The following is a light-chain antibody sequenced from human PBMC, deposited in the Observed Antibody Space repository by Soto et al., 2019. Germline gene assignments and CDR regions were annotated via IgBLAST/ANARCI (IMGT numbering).Light chain of an antibody. CDR1: QGIRND. CDR2: DAS. CDR3: RQYETLPT. V-gene: IGKV1-33*01. J-gene: IGKJ5*01. Sequence: DIQMTQSPSSLSASVGDRVTITCRASQGIRNDLGWYQQKPGRAPQLLIDDASNLEAGVPSRCRGRGSGTDFTFTLSRLQPEEIATYYCRQYETLPTFGQGTRLEIK.